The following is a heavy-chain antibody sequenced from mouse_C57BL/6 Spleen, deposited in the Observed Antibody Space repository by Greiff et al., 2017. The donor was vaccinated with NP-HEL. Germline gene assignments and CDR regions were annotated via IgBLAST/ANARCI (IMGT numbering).Heavy chain of an antibody. D-gene: IGHD1-1*01. CDR3: ARKAGDCSSLYWYFDG. CDR2: IYPGSGST. J-gene: IGHJ1*03. CDR1: GYTFTSYW. V-gene: IGHV1-55*01. Sequence: QVQLQQPGAELVKPGASVKMSCKASGYTFTSYWITWVKQRPGQGLEWIGDIYPGSGSTNYNEKFKSKATLTVDTSSSTAYMQLSSLSSADSAVYYCARKAGDCSSLYWYFDGWGTGTTVTVSS.